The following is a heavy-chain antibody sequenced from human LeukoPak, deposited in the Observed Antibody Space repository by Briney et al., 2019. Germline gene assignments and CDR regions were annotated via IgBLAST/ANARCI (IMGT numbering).Heavy chain of an antibody. D-gene: IGHD4-11*01. CDR2: TYYRSKCHN. CDR1: GDSVSSSSAV. J-gene: IGHJ4*02. CDR3: AGTTDYSSFLAF. V-gene: IGHV6-1*01. Sequence: SQALSLTCAVSGDSVSSSSAVWNWIRQSPSRGLEWLGRTYYRSKCHNEYAESVKSRISITSDTSKNQFSLQLNSVTPEDTAEYFCAGTTDYSSFLAFWGQGTLVTVSS.